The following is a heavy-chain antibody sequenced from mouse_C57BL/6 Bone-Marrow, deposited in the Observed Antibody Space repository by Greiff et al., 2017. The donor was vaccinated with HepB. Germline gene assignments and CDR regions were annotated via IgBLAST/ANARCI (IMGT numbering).Heavy chain of an antibody. Sequence: QVQLQQPGAELVKPGASVKMSCKASGYTFTSYWITWVKQRPGQGLEWIGDIYPGSGSTNYNEKFKSKATLTVDTSASTAYMQLSSLTSEESAVYYCARSDYYGSRDYWGQGTTLTVSS. CDR1: GYTFTSYW. V-gene: IGHV1-55*01. CDR2: IYPGSGST. CDR3: ARSDYYGSRDY. D-gene: IGHD1-1*01. J-gene: IGHJ2*01.